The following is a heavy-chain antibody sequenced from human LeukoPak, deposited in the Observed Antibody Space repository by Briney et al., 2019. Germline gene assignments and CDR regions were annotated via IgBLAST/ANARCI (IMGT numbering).Heavy chain of an antibody. V-gene: IGHV1-69*01. J-gene: IGHJ4*02. CDR3: AREGGTGILWWFDY. CDR2: IIPIFGTA. D-gene: IGHD2-21*01. CDR1: GGTFSSYA. Sequence: GASVKVSCKASGGTFSSYAISWVRQAPGQGLEWMGGIIPIFGTANYAQKFQGRVTITADESTSTAYMELGSLRSEDTAVYYCAREGGTGILWWFDYWGQGTLVTVSS.